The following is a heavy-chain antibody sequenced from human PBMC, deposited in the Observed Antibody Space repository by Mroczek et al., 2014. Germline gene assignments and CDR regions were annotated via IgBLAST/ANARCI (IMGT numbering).Heavy chain of an antibody. J-gene: IGHJ3*02. CDR1: GGSFSGYY. CDR3: ARDQGFDYWVTFDI. V-gene: IGHV4-34*01. Sequence: QVQLQQWGAGLLKPSETLSLTCAVYGGSFSGYYWSWIRQPPGKGLEWIGEINHSGSTNYNPSLKSRVTMSVDTSKNQFSLKLSSVTAADTAVYYCARDQGFDYWVTFDIWGQGTMVTVSS. D-gene: IGHD3-9*01. CDR2: INHSGST.